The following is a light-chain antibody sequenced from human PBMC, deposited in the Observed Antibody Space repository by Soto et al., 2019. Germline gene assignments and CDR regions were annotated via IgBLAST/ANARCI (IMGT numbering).Light chain of an antibody. CDR3: QQYGSSPPT. CDR1: QSVSSSY. Sequence: EIVLTQSPGTLSLSPGERATLSCRASQSVSSSYLAWYQQKPSQAPRLLIYGASSRATGIPDRFSGSGSGTDFTLTISRLESEDFAVYYCQQYGSSPPTFGQGTKLEIK. J-gene: IGKJ2*01. CDR2: GAS. V-gene: IGKV3-20*01.